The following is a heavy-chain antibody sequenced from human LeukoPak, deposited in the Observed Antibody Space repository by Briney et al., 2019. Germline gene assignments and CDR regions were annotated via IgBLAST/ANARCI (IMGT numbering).Heavy chain of an antibody. J-gene: IGHJ6*03. CDR1: GGSISSGGYS. D-gene: IGHD3-10*01. Sequence: PSETLSLTCAVSGGSISSGGYSWSWIRQPPGKGLEWIGYISHSGSTYYNPSLKNRVTISVDTSKNQFSLKLTSVTAADTAVYYCARDWGLDYSSGNYPRPDNYFMEVWGKGATVTVSS. CDR3: ARDWGLDYSSGNYPRPDNYFMEV. CDR2: ISHSGST. V-gene: IGHV4-30-2*01.